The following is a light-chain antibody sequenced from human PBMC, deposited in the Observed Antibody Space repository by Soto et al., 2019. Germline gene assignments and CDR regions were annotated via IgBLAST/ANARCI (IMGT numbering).Light chain of an antibody. CDR2: GAS. CDR1: QSITIY. V-gene: IGKV1-39*01. J-gene: IGKJ1*01. Sequence: DIQMTQSPSSLSTSVGARVPITCRASQSITIYLNWYQQQPGKAPRLLIYGASTLQTGVPSRFSGSGSMTDFTLTISDLQPEDFATYYCQQTYTAPRTFGQGTKVDIK. CDR3: QQTYTAPRT.